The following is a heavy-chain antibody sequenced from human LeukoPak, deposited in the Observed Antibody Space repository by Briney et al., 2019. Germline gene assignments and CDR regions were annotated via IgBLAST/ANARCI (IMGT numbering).Heavy chain of an antibody. CDR2: INHSGST. D-gene: IGHD3-22*01. CDR1: GGSFSGYY. V-gene: IGHV4-34*01. J-gene: IGHJ4*02. Sequence: PSETLSLTCAVYGGSFSGYYWSWIRQPPGKGLEWIGEINHSGSTNYNPSLKSRVTISVDTSKNQFSLKLSSVTAADTAVYYCARATARAGGYYDSSGYPSDYWGQGTLVTVSS. CDR3: ARATARAGGYYDSSGYPSDY.